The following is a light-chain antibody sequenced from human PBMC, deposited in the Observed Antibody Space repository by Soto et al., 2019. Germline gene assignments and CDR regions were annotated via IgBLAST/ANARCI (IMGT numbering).Light chain of an antibody. CDR2: SNN. J-gene: IGLJ2*01. V-gene: IGLV1-47*02. CDR1: SSNIGSNY. Sequence: QSVLTQPPSASGTPGQRVTISCSGSSSNIGSNYVYWYQQLPGTAPKLLIYSNNQRPSGVPDRFSGSKSGTSASLAISGFRSEDEADYYCAAWDDSLSGHVVFGGGTKVTVL. CDR3: AAWDDSLSGHVV.